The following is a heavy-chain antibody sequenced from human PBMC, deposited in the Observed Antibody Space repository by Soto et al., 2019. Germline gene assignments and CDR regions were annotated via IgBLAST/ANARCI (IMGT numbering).Heavy chain of an antibody. CDR1: GFTVSSNY. J-gene: IGHJ6*02. CDR2: IYSGGST. V-gene: IGHV3-66*04. D-gene: IGHD2-15*01. CDR3: ASQGYCSGGSCHGVHYYYYGMDV. Sequence: GGSLRLSCAASGFTVSSNYMSWVRQAPGKGLEWVSVIYSGGSTYYADSVKGRFTISRDNSKNTLYLQMNSLRAEDTAVYYCASQGYCSGGSCHGVHYYYYGMDVWGQGTTVTVSS.